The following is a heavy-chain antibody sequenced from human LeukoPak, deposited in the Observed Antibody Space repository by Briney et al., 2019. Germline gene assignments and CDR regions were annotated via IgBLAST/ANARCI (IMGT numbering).Heavy chain of an antibody. CDR2: IYYSGST. V-gene: IGHV4-39*07. J-gene: IGHJ5*02. CDR1: GGSISSSSYY. Sequence: SETLSLTCTVSGGSISSSSYYWGWIRQPPGKGLEWIGSIYYSGSTYYNPSLKSRVTISVDTSKNQFSLKLSSVTAADTAVYYCARLPIVVVPAAIMTEFRFDPWGQGTLVTVSS. D-gene: IGHD2-2*02. CDR3: ARLPIVVVPAAIMTEFRFDP.